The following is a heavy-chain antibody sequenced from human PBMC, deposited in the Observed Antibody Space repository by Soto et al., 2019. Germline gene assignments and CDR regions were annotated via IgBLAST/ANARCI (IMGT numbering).Heavy chain of an antibody. V-gene: IGHV3-23*01. D-gene: IGHD1-26*01. CDR1: GFTFSSYA. J-gene: IGHJ4*02. Sequence: EVQLLESGGGLVQPGGSLRLSCAASGFTFSSYAMRWVRQAPGKGLEWVSAISGSGGSTYYADSVKGRFTISRDNSKNTLYPQMNSLRDEDTAVYYCARRGSGSYYDYWGQGTLVTVSS. CDR3: ARRGSGSYYDY. CDR2: ISGSGGST.